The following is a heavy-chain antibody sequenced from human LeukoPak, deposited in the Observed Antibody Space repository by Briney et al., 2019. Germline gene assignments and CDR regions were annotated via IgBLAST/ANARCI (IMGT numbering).Heavy chain of an antibody. J-gene: IGHJ4*02. D-gene: IGHD4-11*01. Sequence: ASVKVSCKASGYTFTGYYMHWVRQAPGQGLEWMGWINPNSGGTNYAQKLQGRVTMTRDTSISTAYMELSRLRSDDTAVYYCARMTTVTTPEDYWGQGTLVTVSS. CDR2: INPNSGGT. CDR1: GYTFTGYY. V-gene: IGHV1-2*02. CDR3: ARMTTVTTPEDY.